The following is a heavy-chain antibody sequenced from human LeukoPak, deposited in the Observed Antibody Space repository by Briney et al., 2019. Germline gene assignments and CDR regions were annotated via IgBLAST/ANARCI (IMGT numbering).Heavy chain of an antibody. CDR3: AKRGDYDSSGYYLDY. Sequence: GGSLRLSCAASRFTFSSYAMSWVRQAPGKGLEWVSAISGSGGSTYYADSVKGRFTISRDNSKNTLYLQMNSLRAEDTAVYYCAKRGDYDSSGYYLDYWGQGTLVTVSS. D-gene: IGHD3-22*01. J-gene: IGHJ4*02. V-gene: IGHV3-23*01. CDR2: ISGSGGST. CDR1: RFTFSSYA.